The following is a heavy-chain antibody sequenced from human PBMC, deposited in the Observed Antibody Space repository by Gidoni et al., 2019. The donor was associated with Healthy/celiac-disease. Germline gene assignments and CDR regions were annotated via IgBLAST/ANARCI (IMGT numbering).Heavy chain of an antibody. V-gene: IGHV2-5*01. Sequence: KRYSPSLKSRLTITKDTSKNQVVLTMTNMDPVDTATYYCAHSRNPLAVVAVWFDPWGQGTLVTVSS. D-gene: IGHD2-15*01. J-gene: IGHJ5*02. CDR3: AHSRNPLAVVAVWFDP. CDR2: K.